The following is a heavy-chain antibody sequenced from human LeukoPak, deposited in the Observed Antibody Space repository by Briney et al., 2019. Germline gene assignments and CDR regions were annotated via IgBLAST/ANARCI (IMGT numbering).Heavy chain of an antibody. CDR1: GFTVSSNY. D-gene: IGHD2-21*02. J-gene: IGHJ4*02. CDR3: ARMTYASAHFNY. V-gene: IGHV3-66*02. Sequence: GGSLRLSCAASGFTVSSNYMSSVRQAPGKGLEWVSVIYSGGSTYYADSVKGRFTISRDNAKNTVYLQMNSLRAEDTAVYYCARMTYASAHFNYWGQGTLVTVSS. CDR2: IYSGGST.